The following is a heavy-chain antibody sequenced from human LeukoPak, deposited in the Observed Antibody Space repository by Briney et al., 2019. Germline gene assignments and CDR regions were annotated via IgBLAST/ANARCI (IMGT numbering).Heavy chain of an antibody. Sequence: SVKVSCKASGGTFSSYASSWVRQAPGQGREWMGGIIPIFGTANYARKFQGRVTITTDESTSTAYMELSSLRSEDTAVYYCARVGTIFGENAYFDYWGQGTLVTVSS. D-gene: IGHD3-3*01. CDR1: GGTFSSYA. V-gene: IGHV1-69*05. J-gene: IGHJ4*02. CDR3: ARVGTIFGENAYFDY. CDR2: IIPIFGTA.